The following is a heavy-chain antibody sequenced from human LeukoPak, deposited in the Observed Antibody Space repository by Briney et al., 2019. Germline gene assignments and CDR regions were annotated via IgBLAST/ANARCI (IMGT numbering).Heavy chain of an antibody. Sequence: EASVKVSCKTSGYTFPDYYLHWLRQTPGRGLEWLGWINPKSGTTNYAQKFQGRITVTRDTSITTTYMELYSLRSDDTALYYCARGGGSSGYPDYWGQGALVTVSS. D-gene: IGHD3-22*01. V-gene: IGHV1-2*02. CDR2: INPKSGTT. CDR1: GYTFPDYY. J-gene: IGHJ4*02. CDR3: ARGGGSSGYPDY.